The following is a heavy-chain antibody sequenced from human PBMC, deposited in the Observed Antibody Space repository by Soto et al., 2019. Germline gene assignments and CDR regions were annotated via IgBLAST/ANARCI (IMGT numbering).Heavy chain of an antibody. V-gene: IGHV3-21*01. CDR1: GFTFSSYS. J-gene: IGHJ6*02. CDR2: ISSSSSYI. CDR3: ARDLGRVDGYSWARYYYGMDV. D-gene: IGHD4-4*01. Sequence: GGSLRLSCAASGFTFSSYSMNWVRQAPGKGLEWVSSISSSSSYIYYADSVKGRFTISRDNAKNSLYLQMNSLRAEDTAVYYCARDLGRVDGYSWARYYYGMDVWGQGTTVTVSS.